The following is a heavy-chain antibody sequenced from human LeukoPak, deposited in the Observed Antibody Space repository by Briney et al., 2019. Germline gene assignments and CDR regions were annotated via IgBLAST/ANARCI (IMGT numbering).Heavy chain of an antibody. CDR3: VLRLAVAGTGYYGMDV. CDR2: INHSGST. V-gene: IGHV4-34*01. Sequence: PSETLSLTCAVYGGSFSGYYWIWIRKPPGKGLEWIGEINHSGSTNYNPSLKSRVTISVDTSKNQFSLKLSSVTAADTAVYYCVLRLAVAGTGYYGMDVWGQGTTVTVSS. CDR1: GGSFSGYY. J-gene: IGHJ6*02. D-gene: IGHD6-19*01.